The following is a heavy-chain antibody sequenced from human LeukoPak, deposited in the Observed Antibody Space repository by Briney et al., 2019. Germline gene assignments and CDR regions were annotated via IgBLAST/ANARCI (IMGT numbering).Heavy chain of an antibody. J-gene: IGHJ4*02. CDR1: GFTFSSYS. CDR3: ARATISSSWPDDF. Sequence: PGGSLRLSCAASGFTFSSYSMNWVRQAPGKGLEWVSYISSSSSTIYYADSVKGRFTISRDNAKNSLYLQMNSLRAEDTAVYYCARATISSSWPDDFWGQGTLVTVSS. V-gene: IGHV3-48*01. D-gene: IGHD6-13*01. CDR2: ISSSSSTI.